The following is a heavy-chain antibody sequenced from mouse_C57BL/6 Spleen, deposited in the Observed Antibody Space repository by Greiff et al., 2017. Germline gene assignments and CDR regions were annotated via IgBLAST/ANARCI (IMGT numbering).Heavy chain of an antibody. CDR1: GYTFTSYW. D-gene: IGHD1-1*01. Sequence: QVQLKQPGAELVMPGASVKLSCKASGYTFTSYWMHWVKQRPGQGLEWIGEIDPSDSYTNYNQKFKGKSTLTVDKSSSTAYMQLSSLTSEDSAVYYCAKGDYGSSLDYWGQGTTLTVSS. CDR2: IDPSDSYT. CDR3: AKGDYGSSLDY. V-gene: IGHV1-69*01. J-gene: IGHJ2*01.